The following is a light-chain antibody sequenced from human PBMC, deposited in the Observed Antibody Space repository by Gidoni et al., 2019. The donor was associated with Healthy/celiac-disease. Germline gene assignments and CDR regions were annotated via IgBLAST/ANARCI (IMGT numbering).Light chain of an antibody. J-gene: IGKJ2*04. CDR1: QSVSSY. CDR3: QQRSNRPLCS. V-gene: IGKV3-11*01. Sequence: EIVLTQSPATLHLSPAERATLSCRASQSVSSYLAWYQQKPGQAPSLLIYDASNRATCVPARFSGSGSGTDFTLTISSLEPEDFAVYYCQQRSNRPLCSFGQGTKLEIK. CDR2: DAS.